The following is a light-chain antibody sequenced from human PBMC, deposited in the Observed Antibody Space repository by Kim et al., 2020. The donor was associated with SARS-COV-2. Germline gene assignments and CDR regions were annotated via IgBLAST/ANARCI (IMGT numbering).Light chain of an antibody. V-gene: IGLV1-40*01. CDR1: NSNIGAGFG. Sequence: QSVLTQSPSVSGAPGQRVTISCTGSNSNIGAGFGVHWYQKLPGTAPKLLMSDNNNRPSGVPDRFSGSKSGTSASLAITGLQPEDEADYYCQSYDGTLGSRVFGGGTQLTVL. CDR3: QSYDGTLGSRV. CDR2: DNN. J-gene: IGLJ3*02.